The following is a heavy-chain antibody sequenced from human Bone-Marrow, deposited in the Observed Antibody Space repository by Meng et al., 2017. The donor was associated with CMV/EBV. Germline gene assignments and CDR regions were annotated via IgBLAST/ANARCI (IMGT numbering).Heavy chain of an antibody. Sequence: SVKVSCKASGGTFSSYAISWVRQAPGQGLEWIGGIIPILGIANYAQKFQGRVTITADKSTSTAYMELSSLRSEDTAVYYCARHRATIFEYYFDYWGQGTLVTVSS. D-gene: IGHD3-3*01. J-gene: IGHJ4*02. CDR3: ARHRATIFEYYFDY. CDR1: GGTFSSYA. CDR2: IIPILGIA. V-gene: IGHV1-69*10.